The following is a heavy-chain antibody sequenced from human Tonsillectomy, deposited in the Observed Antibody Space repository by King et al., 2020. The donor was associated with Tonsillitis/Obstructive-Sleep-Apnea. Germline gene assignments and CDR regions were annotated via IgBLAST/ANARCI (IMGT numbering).Heavy chain of an antibody. D-gene: IGHD3-10*01. CDR1: GFTFSSYE. Sequence: VQLVESGGGLVQPGGSLRLSCAASGFTFSSYEMNWVRQAPGKGLEWVSYISGRGSTIYYADSVKGRFTISRDNAKISLYLQMNSLRAEDTAVYYCARDRYYGSGTFDYWGQGTLVTVSS. CDR3: ARDRYYGSGTFDY. CDR2: ISGRGSTI. J-gene: IGHJ4*02. V-gene: IGHV3-48*03.